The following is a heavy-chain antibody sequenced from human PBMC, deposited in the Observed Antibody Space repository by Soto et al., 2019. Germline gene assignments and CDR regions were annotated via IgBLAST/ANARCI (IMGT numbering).Heavy chain of an antibody. Sequence: GGSLRLSCAASGFTFSDYWMNWVRQAQGKGLEWVASIKYDGGEKNYVDSVKGRFTISRDNTKNSVYLQMASLRAEDTAVYYCARDGVAAGLYFAHWGQGTPVTVSS. D-gene: IGHD6-13*01. CDR1: GFTFSDYW. J-gene: IGHJ4*02. V-gene: IGHV3-7*05. CDR2: IKYDGGEK. CDR3: ARDGVAAGLYFAH.